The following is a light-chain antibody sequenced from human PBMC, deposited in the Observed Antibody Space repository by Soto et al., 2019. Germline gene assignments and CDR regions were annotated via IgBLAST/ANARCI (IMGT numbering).Light chain of an antibody. CDR1: QSFSSTY. CDR3: QQYSSSPIT. Sequence: EIVLTQSPGTLSLSPGERATLSCRASQSFSSTYLAWYQQKPGPAPRLLIYGASSRATGIPDRFSGGGSGTDFSLTISRLDPEDFAVYYCQQYSSSPITFGQGTRLEIK. CDR2: GAS. J-gene: IGKJ5*01. V-gene: IGKV3-20*01.